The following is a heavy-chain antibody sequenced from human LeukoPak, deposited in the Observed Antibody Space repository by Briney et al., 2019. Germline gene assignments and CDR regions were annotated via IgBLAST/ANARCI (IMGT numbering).Heavy chain of an antibody. CDR2: IIPILGIA. J-gene: IGHJ6*02. CDR3: GTQLLSQDYYYYYGMDV. V-gene: IGHV1-69*04. Sequence: ASVKVSCKASGGTFSSYAISWVRQAPGQGLEWMGRIIPILGIANYAQKFQGRVTITADKSTSTAYMELSSLRSEDTAVYYCGTQLLSQDYYYYYGMDVWGQGTTVTVSS. CDR1: GGTFSSYA. D-gene: IGHD2-2*01.